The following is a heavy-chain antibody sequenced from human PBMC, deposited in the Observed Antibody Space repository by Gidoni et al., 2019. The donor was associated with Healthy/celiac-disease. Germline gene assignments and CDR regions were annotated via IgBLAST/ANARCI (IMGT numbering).Heavy chain of an antibody. D-gene: IGHD1-26*01. V-gene: IGHV3-30*03. CDR1: GFSFSRSG. CDR2: IAYDGSNK. J-gene: IGHJ6*02. Sequence: QVQLVESGGGVVHPGRSLRLSCAASGFSFSRSGMHCVRQAPGKGLEWVAVIAYDGSNKYYADSVKGRFTISRDNSKNTLYLQMNSLRSEDTAVYYCARTSYSGSPPTVYGMDVWGQGTTVTVSS. CDR3: ARTSYSGSPPTVYGMDV.